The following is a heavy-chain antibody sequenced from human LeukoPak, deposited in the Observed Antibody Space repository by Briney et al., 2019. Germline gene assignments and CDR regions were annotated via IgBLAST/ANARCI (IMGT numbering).Heavy chain of an antibody. Sequence: SETLSLTCAVSGGSISSSNWWSWVRQPPGKGLEWIGEIYHSGSTNYNPSLKSRVTISVDKSKNQFSLKLSSVTAADTAVYYRARDRYHSGYEMDYYYGMDVWGQGTTVTVSS. CDR1: GGSISSSNW. CDR3: ARDRYHSGYEMDYYYGMDV. V-gene: IGHV4-4*02. J-gene: IGHJ6*02. D-gene: IGHD5-12*01. CDR2: IYHSGST.